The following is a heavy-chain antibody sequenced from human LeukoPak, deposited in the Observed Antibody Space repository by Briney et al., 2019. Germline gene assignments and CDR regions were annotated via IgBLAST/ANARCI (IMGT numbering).Heavy chain of an antibody. CDR1: GYTFTSYD. D-gene: IGHD1-7*01. Sequence: ASVKVSCKASGYTFTSYDSNWVRQATGQGLEWMGWMNPNSGNTGYAQKFQGRVTMTRNTSISTAYMELSSLRSEDTAVYYCASELRDSYYYYYGMDVWGQGTTVTVSS. CDR3: ASELRDSYYYYYGMDV. CDR2: MNPNSGNT. J-gene: IGHJ6*02. V-gene: IGHV1-8*01.